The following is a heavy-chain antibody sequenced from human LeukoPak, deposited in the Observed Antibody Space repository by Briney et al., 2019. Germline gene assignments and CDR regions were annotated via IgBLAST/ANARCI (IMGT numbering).Heavy chain of an antibody. CDR2: ISGSGGST. CDR1: GFTFSSYA. Sequence: PGGSLRLSCAASGFTFSSYAMSWVRQAPGKGLEWVSAISGSGGSTYYADSVKGRFTISRDNSKNTLYLQLNSLRAEDTAVYYCATSYYDFWSGLDYWGQGTLVTVSS. J-gene: IGHJ4*02. CDR3: ATSYYDFWSGLDY. D-gene: IGHD3-3*01. V-gene: IGHV3-23*01.